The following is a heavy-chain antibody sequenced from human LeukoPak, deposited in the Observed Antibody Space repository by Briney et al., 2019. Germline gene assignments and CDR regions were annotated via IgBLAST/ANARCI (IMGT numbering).Heavy chain of an antibody. Sequence: GGSLRLSCAASGFTFSSYSMNWVRQAPGKGLEWVSFISSSSSYIYYADSVKGRFTISRDNAKNSLYLQMNSLRAEDTAVYYCARDVPRGYMDVWGKGSTVTVSS. CDR3: ARDVPRGYMDV. J-gene: IGHJ6*03. CDR2: ISSSSSYI. CDR1: GFTFSSYS. V-gene: IGHV3-21*04. D-gene: IGHD3-10*01.